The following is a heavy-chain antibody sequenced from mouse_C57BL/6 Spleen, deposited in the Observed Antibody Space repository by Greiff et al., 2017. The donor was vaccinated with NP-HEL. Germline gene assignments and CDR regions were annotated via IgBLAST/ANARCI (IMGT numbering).Heavy chain of an antibody. CDR2: ISSGGSYT. D-gene: IGHD2-3*01. CDR1: GFTFSSYG. J-gene: IGHJ4*01. V-gene: IGHV5-6*02. Sequence: DVKLVESGGDLVKPGGSLKLSCAASGFTFSSYGMSWVRQTPDKRLEWVATISSGGSYTYYPDSVKGRFTISRDNAKNTLYLQMSSLKSEDTAMYYCARPHDGPYAMDYSGQGTSVPVSS. CDR3: ARPHDGPYAMDY.